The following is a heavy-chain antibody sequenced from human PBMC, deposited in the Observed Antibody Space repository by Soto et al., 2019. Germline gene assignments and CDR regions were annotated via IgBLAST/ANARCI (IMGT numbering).Heavy chain of an antibody. V-gene: IGHV4-31*03. CDR2: IYYSGST. D-gene: IGHD5-12*01. Sequence: SETLSLTCTVSGGSISSGGYYWSWIRQHPGKGLERIGYIYYSGSTYYNPSLKSRVTISVDTSKNQFSLKLSSVTAADTAVYYCARGTPSEWLLDYWGQGTLVTVSS. J-gene: IGHJ4*02. CDR3: ARGTPSEWLLDY. CDR1: GGSISSGGYY.